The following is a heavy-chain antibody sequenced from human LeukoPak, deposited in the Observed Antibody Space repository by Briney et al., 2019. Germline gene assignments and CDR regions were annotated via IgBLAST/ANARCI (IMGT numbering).Heavy chain of an antibody. CDR3: ARGEYYYDGGY. V-gene: IGHV3-74*03. CDR1: GFTFSTYW. CDR2: IKSDGSSI. Sequence: GGSLRLACAASGFTFSTYWMHWVRQVPGKGLVWVSRIKSDGSSIMYADSVRGRFTISRDNAMNMLYLQMNSLRAEDTAVYYCARGEYYYDGGYWGQGTLVTVSS. D-gene: IGHD3-22*01. J-gene: IGHJ4*02.